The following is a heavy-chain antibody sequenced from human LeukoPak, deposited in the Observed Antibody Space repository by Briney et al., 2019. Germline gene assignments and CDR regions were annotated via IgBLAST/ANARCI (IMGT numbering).Heavy chain of an antibody. D-gene: IGHD3-22*01. J-gene: IGHJ4*02. V-gene: IGHV3-48*03. Sequence: GGSLRLSCAASGFTFSSYEMDWVRQAPGKGLEWVSHISSSGSTIYYADSVKGRFTISRDNAKNSLYLQMNSLRAEDTAVYYCAKVRFAQVVTPKFFDYWGQGTLVTVSS. CDR3: AKVRFAQVVTPKFFDY. CDR2: ISSSGSTI. CDR1: GFTFSSYE.